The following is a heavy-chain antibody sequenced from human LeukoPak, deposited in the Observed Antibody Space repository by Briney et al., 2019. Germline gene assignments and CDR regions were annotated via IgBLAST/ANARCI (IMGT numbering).Heavy chain of an antibody. Sequence: GASVKVSCKASGYTFTSYYMHWVRQAPGQGLEWMGIINPSGGSTSYAQKFQGRVTMTRDTSTSTVYMELSSLRSEDTAVYYCAREPNPHYYDSSGYYYVGAFDIWGQGTMVTVSS. V-gene: IGHV1-46*01. D-gene: IGHD3-22*01. CDR3: AREPNPHYYDSSGYYYVGAFDI. CDR2: INPSGGST. CDR1: GYTFTSYY. J-gene: IGHJ3*02.